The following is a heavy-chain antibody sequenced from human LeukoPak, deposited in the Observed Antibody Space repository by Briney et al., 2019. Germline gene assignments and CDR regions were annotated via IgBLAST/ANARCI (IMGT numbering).Heavy chain of an antibody. Sequence: ASVKVSCKASGYTFTSYGISWVRQAPGQGLEWMGWISAYNGNTNYAQKLQGRVTMTTDTSTSTAYMELRSLRSDDTAVYYCARASKMVATPDAFDIWGQGTMVTVSS. CDR2: ISAYNGNT. CDR1: GYTFTSYG. CDR3: ARASKMVATPDAFDI. J-gene: IGHJ3*02. V-gene: IGHV1-18*01. D-gene: IGHD5-12*01.